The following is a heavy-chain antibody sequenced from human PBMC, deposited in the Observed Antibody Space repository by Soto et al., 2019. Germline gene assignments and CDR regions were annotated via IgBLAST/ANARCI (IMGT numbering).Heavy chain of an antibody. V-gene: IGHV5-51*01. CDR3: ARSHGMIIPAARGNWFDP. J-gene: IGHJ5*02. CDR2: IYAGDSDT. D-gene: IGHD2-2*01. Sequence: PGESLKISCKGSGYTFTNYWIGWVRQMPGKGLEWMGIIYAGDSDTRYSPSFQGHVTISADKSISTAYLQWSSLKASDTAIYYCARSHGMIIPAARGNWFDPWGQGTLVTVSS. CDR1: GYTFTNYW.